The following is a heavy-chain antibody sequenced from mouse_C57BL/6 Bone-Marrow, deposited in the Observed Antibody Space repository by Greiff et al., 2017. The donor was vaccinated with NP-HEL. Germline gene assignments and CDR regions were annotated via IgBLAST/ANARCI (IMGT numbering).Heavy chain of an antibody. V-gene: IGHV5-16*01. Sequence: EVLLVESEGGLVQPGSSMKLSCTASGFTFSDYYMAWVRQVPEQGLEWVANINYDGSSTYYLDYVKGRFIISRDNAKNIPYLQLSSLTSEDTATDYCARVIGSSHYYAMDYWGQGTSVTVSS. CDR2: INYDGSST. CDR3: ARVIGSSHYYAMDY. J-gene: IGHJ4*01. CDR1: GFTFSDYY. D-gene: IGHD1-1*01.